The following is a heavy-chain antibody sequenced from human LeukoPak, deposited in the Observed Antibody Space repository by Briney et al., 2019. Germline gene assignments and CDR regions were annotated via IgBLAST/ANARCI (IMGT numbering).Heavy chain of an antibody. CDR2: IRGSDVM. CDR1: GFIFSDYT. D-gene: IGHD5-18*01. V-gene: IGHV3-69-1*01. J-gene: IGHJ4*02. CDR3: ARGGIQLWFLGATENNYFDY. Sequence: GGSLRLSCVASGFIFSDYTMNWVRQAPGKGLEWISYIRGSDVMSYADSVKGRFTISRDNSKNTLYLQMNSLRAEDTAVYYCARGGIQLWFLGATENNYFDYWGQGTLVAVSS.